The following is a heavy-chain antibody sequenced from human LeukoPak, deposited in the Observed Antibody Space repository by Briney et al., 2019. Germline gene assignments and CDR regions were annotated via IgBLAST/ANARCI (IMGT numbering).Heavy chain of an antibody. J-gene: IGHJ5*02. D-gene: IGHD6-13*01. CDR1: GYTFTSYD. CDR2: MNPNSGNT. V-gene: IGHV1-8*01. Sequence: ASVKVSCKASGYTFTSYDINWVRQATGQGLEWMGWMNPNSGNTGYAQKFQGRVTMTRNTSISTAYMELCSLRSEDTAVYYCAREDDIAAAGDWEWFDPWGQGTLVTVSS. CDR3: AREDDIAAAGDWEWFDP.